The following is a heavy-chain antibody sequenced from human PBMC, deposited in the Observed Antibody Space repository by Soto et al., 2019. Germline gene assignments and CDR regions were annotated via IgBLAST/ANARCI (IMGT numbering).Heavy chain of an antibody. CDR1: GFTFDEYG. CDR3: AKSTGGTANGMDV. D-gene: IGHD2-8*02. V-gene: IGHV3-9*01. Sequence: EVQLVESGGGLVQPGRSLRRSCGASGFTFDEYGMHWVRQAPGKGLEWVSGISWNSGTIGYADSVKGRFTISRDNAKNSLYLQMSSLRAEDTALYYCAKSTGGTANGMDVWGQGTTVTVSS. CDR2: ISWNSGTI. J-gene: IGHJ6*02.